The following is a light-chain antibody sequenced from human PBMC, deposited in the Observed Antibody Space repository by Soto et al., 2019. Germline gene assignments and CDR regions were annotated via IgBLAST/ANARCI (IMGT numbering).Light chain of an antibody. Sequence: EIVLTQSPATLSLSPGDRATLSCRASQSVGSYLGGYQQRPGQAPRLLIYDASNRATGIPARFSGSGSGTDFTLTLSSLEPEDFAVYYCQQRSDWPSTFGGGTKVEIK. CDR1: QSVGSY. V-gene: IGKV3-11*01. J-gene: IGKJ4*01. CDR3: QQRSDWPST. CDR2: DAS.